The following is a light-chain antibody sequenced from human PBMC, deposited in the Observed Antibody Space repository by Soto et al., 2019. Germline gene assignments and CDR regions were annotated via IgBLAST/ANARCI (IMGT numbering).Light chain of an antibody. Sequence: EIVLTQSPGTLSLSPGERATLSCRASQSVTNNYLSWYQQKPGQAPRLLIYDASHRATGIPDRFSGSGSGTDFTLTINRMEREDFADYYCQQCATAPLTFGQGTRVET. CDR3: QQCATAPLT. CDR2: DAS. CDR1: QSVTNNY. J-gene: IGKJ1*01. V-gene: IGKV3-20*01.